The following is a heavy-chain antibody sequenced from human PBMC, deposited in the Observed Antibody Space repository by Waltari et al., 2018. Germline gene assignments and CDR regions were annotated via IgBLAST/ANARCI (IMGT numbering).Heavy chain of an antibody. D-gene: IGHD6-13*01. V-gene: IGHV4-39*01. CDR3: APQGSSWCVFDY. CDR1: GGSISSSSYY. CDR2: IYYSGST. J-gene: IGHJ4*02. Sequence: QLQLQESGPGLVKPSETLSLTCTVSGGSISSSSYYWGWIRQPPGKGLEWIGSIYYSGSTYYNPSLKSRVTISVDTSKNQFSLKLSSVTAADTAVYYCAPQGSSWCVFDYWGQGTLVTVSS.